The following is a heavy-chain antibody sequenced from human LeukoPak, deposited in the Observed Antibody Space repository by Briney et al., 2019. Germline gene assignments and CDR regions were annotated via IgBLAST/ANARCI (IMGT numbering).Heavy chain of an antibody. V-gene: IGHV4-34*01. CDR1: GGSSSGYY. CDR3: ARLPYCSGGSCYFDY. D-gene: IGHD2-15*01. CDR2: INHSGST. J-gene: IGHJ4*02. Sequence: SETLSLTCAVYGGSSSGYYWSWIRQPPGKGLEWIGEINHSGSTNYNPSLKSRVTMSVDTSKHQFSLKLSSVTAADTAVYYCARLPYCSGGSCYFDYWGQGTLVTVSS.